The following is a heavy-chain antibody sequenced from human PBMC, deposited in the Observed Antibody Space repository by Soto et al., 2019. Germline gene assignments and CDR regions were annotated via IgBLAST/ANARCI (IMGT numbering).Heavy chain of an antibody. CDR1: GFTFSSYN. D-gene: IGHD6-13*01. J-gene: IGHJ4*02. Sequence: GGSLRLSCAASGFTFSSYNMNWVRQAPGKGLEWVAVISYDGTNKYYADSVKGRFTISRDNSKNTLSLQMNSLRAEDTAVYYCARGDSNSWSDYWGQGTLVTVSS. CDR3: ARGDSNSWSDY. V-gene: IGHV3-30*01. CDR2: ISYDGTNK.